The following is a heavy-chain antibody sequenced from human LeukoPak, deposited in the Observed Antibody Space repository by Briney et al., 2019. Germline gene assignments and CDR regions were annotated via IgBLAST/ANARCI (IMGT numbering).Heavy chain of an antibody. J-gene: IGHJ6*03. CDR2: IKSKTDGETT. CDR3: TTGRSGYYSIYYYYYYMDV. CDR1: GFTFSNAW. Sequence: GGSLRLSCAASGFTFSNAWMSWVRRAPGKGLEWVDHIKSKTDGETTDYAAPVKGRFTISRDDSKNTLYLQMNSLKTEDTAVYYCTTGRSGYYSIYYYYYYMDVWGKGTTVTVSS. D-gene: IGHD3-3*01. V-gene: IGHV3-15*01.